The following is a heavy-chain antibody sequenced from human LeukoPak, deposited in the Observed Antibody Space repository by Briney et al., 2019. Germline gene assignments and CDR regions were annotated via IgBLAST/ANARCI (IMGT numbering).Heavy chain of an antibody. J-gene: IGHJ6*03. V-gene: IGHV3-48*03. CDR3: ARDYYGSGGVLYYYYMDV. Sequence: GGSLRLSCAASGFTFSSYEMNWVRQAPGKGLEWVSYISSSGSTIYYADSVKGRFTISRDNAKNLLYLQMNSLRAEDTAVYYCARDYYGSGGVLYYYYMDVWGKGTTVTISS. CDR2: ISSSGSTI. CDR1: GFTFSSYE. D-gene: IGHD3-10*01.